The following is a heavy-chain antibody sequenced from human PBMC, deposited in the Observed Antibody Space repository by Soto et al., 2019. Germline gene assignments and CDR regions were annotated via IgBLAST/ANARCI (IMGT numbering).Heavy chain of an antibody. J-gene: IGHJ4*02. D-gene: IGHD3-9*01. Sequence: PSETLSLTCTVSGGSISSGDYYWSWIRQPPGKGLEWIGYIYYSGSTYYNPSLKSRVTISVDTSKNQFSLKLSSVTAADTAVYYCARKTYDILTGYVFDYWGQGTLVTVSS. CDR2: IYYSGST. V-gene: IGHV4-30-4*01. CDR1: GGSISSGDYY. CDR3: ARKTYDILTGYVFDY.